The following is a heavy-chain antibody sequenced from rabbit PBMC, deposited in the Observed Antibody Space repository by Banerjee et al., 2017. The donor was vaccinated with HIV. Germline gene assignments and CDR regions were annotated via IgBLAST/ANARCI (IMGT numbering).Heavy chain of an antibody. V-gene: IGHV1S40*01. J-gene: IGHJ4*01. CDR1: GVSFSSNHY. D-gene: IGHD6-1*01. CDR3: VREAGYGGYGDANL. Sequence: QSLEESGGDLVKPGASLTLTCTASGVSFSSNHYMCWVRQAPGKGLEWIACIVPIFGVTYYANWVNGRFTISSHNAQNTLYLQLNSLTAADTATYFCVREAGYGGYGDANLWGPGTLVTVS. CDR2: IVPIFGVT.